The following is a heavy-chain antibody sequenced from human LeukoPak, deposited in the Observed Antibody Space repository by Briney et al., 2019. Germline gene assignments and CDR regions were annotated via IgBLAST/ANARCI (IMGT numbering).Heavy chain of an antibody. CDR1: GGSITSYY. D-gene: IGHD6-13*01. V-gene: IGHV4-4*07. CDR3: ACGVAAAGWLYFDY. CDR2: IYSSGTT. J-gene: IGHJ4*02. Sequence: SETLSLTCTVSGGSITSYYWSWLRQPAGKGLEWIGRIYSSGTTNYNPSLKSRVTMSIDTTQFSLKLSSVTAADTAVYFCACGVAAAGWLYFDYWGQGSLVTVSS.